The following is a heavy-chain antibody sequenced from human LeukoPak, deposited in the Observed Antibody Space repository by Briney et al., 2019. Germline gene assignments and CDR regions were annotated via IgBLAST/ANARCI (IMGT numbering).Heavy chain of an antibody. CDR2: ISSDGNDK. J-gene: IGHJ4*02. D-gene: IGHD3-16*02. CDR1: GLTFDTCP. Sequence: QSGGSLRLSCAASGLTFDTCPIHWVRQAPGKGLEWVSSISSDGNDKYYADSVKGRFTISRDNSKNTLYLQMNSLRAEDTAVYYCAKDGTHDTSLGELSFLFDYWGQGTLVTVSS. V-gene: IGHV3-30*04. CDR3: AKDGTHDTSLGELSFLFDY.